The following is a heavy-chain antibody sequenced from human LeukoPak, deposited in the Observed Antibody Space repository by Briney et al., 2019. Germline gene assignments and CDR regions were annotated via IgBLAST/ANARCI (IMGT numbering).Heavy chain of an antibody. CDR3: TRDPLYNFWSGFPAY. CDR1: GFTVSSNY. CDR2: IYSGGST. J-gene: IGHJ4*02. V-gene: IGHV3-66*01. D-gene: IGHD3-3*01. Sequence: GGSLRLSCAASGFTVSSNYMSWVRQAPGKGLEWVSVIYSGGSTYYADSVKGRFTISRDNSKNTLYLQMNTLRAEDTAVYYCTRDPLYNFWSGFPAYWGQGTLVTVSS.